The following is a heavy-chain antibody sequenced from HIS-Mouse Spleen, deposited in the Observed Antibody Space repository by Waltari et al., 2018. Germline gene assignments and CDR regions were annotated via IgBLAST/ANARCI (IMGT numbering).Heavy chain of an antibody. J-gene: IGHJ2*01. CDR1: GGSISSSSYY. CDR3: AREIPYSSSWYDWYFDL. Sequence: QLQLQESGPGLVKPSETLSLTCTVSGGSISSSSYYRGGFRHPPGKGLEWIGSIYYSGSTYYNPSLKSRVTISVDTSKNQFSLKLSSVTAADTAVYYCAREIPYSSSWYDWYFDLWGRGTLVTVSS. V-gene: IGHV4-39*07. D-gene: IGHD6-13*01. CDR2: IYYSGST.